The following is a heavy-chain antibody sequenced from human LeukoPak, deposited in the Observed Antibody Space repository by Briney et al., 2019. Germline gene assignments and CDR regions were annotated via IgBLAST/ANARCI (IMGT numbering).Heavy chain of an antibody. J-gene: IGHJ4*02. CDR2: ISGSSGAM. Sequence: PGVCLRLSCAASGFSFSRYSMNWVRQAPGKGLEWVSYISGSSGAMNYADSVKGRFTISRDNAKNSLYLQMNSLRDEDTAVYYCARDNDHAFDYWGQGNLVTVS. D-gene: IGHD1-1*01. V-gene: IGHV3-48*02. CDR1: GFSFSRYS. CDR3: ARDNDHAFDY.